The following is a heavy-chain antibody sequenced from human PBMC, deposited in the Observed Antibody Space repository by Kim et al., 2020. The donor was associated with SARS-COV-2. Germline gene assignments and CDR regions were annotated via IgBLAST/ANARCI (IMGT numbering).Heavy chain of an antibody. V-gene: IGHV3-7*03. D-gene: IGHD6-19*01. CDR3: ARISVALGDYYYYYGMDV. CDR1: GFTFSSYW. Sequence: GGSLRLSCAASGFTFSSYWMSWVRQAPGKGLEWVANIKQDGSEKYYVDSVKGRFTISRDNAKNSLYLQMNSLRAEDTAVYYCARISVALGDYYYYYGMDVWGQGTTVTVSS. CDR2: IKQDGSEK. J-gene: IGHJ6*02.